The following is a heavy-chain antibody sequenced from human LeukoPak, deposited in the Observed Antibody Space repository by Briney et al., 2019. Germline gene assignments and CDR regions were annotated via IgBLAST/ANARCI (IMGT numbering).Heavy chain of an antibody. J-gene: IGHJ4*02. CDR2: IHRSGSH. Sequence: PSETLSLPCSVSLDSTTRKLWSRDSLPQGHSLDWIGEIHRSGSHNYNPSLQSRVTISIDRSRNQIVLELSSVTAADTAFYYCAREILGGFNPGAYWGRGTLVTASS. D-gene: IGHD1-14*01. CDR3: AREILGGFNPGAY. V-gene: IGHV4/OR15-8*01. CDR1: LDSTTRKL.